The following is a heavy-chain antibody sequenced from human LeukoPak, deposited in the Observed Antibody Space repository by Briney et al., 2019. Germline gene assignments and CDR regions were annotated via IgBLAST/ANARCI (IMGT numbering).Heavy chain of an antibody. D-gene: IGHD3-10*01. CDR1: GLTFSSYA. CDR3: AKRGQLPRDAFDI. V-gene: IGHV3-23*01. J-gene: IGHJ3*02. Sequence: PGGSLRLSCAASGLTFSSYAMSWVRQAPGKGLEWVSAISGSGGSTYYADSVKGRFTISRDNSKNTLYLQMNSLRAEDTAVYYCAKRGQLPRDAFDIWGQGTMVTVSS. CDR2: ISGSGGST.